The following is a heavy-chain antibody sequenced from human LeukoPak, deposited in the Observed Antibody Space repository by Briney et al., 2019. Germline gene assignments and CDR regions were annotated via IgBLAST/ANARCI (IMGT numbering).Heavy chain of an antibody. CDR2: INPNSGGT. Sequence: ASVKVSCKASGYTFTGYYMHWVRQAPGQGLEWMGWINPNSGGTNYAQKFQGRVTMTRNTSISTAYMELSSLRSEDTAVYYCARAPSTLVLASYYYYGMDVWGQGTTVTVSS. CDR3: ARAPSTLVLASYYYYGMDV. J-gene: IGHJ6*02. D-gene: IGHD3-3*02. CDR1: GYTFTGYY. V-gene: IGHV1-2*02.